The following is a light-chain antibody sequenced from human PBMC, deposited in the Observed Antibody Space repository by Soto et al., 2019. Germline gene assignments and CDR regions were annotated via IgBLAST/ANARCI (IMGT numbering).Light chain of an antibody. CDR1: QSVTVN. Sequence: EIGMRKSPATLSLSPGERATLSCRASQSVTVNLAWNQQKPGQAPRLLIYRASTRATGIPASFSGGGSGTEFTLTISSLQSEDFAVYICQQYNDWPPRWTFGQGTKVEIK. CDR2: RAS. CDR3: QQYNDWPPRWT. V-gene: IGKV3-15*01. J-gene: IGKJ1*01.